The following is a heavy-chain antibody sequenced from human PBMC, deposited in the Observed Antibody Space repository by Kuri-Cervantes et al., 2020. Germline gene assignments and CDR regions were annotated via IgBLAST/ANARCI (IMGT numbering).Heavy chain of an antibody. J-gene: IGHJ4*02. Sequence: SETLSLTCTVSGGSISSYYWSWIRQPPGKGLESIGYIYYSGSTNYNPSLKSRVTISVDTSKNQFSLKLSSVTAADTAVYYCARENGYSGYGVYNYWGQGTLVTVSS. CDR3: ARENGYSGYGVYNY. CDR2: IYYSGST. D-gene: IGHD5-12*01. CDR1: GGSISSYY. V-gene: IGHV4-59*01.